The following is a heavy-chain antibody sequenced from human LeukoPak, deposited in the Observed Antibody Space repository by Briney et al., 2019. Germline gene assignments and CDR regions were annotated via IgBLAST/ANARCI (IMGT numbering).Heavy chain of an antibody. CDR3: AREQASCYGTWRYFDY. CDR2: IYYSGST. D-gene: IGHD2-2*01. Sequence: SETLSLTCTVSGGSISSGGYCWSWIRQHPGKGLEWIGYIYYSGSTYYNPSLKSRVTISVDTSKNQFSLKLSSVTAADTAVYYCAREQASCYGTWRYFDYWGQGTLVTVSP. CDR1: GGSISSGGYC. J-gene: IGHJ4*02. V-gene: IGHV4-31*03.